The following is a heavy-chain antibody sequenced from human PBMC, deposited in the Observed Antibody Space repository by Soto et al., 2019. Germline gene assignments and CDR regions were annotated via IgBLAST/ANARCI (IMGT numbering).Heavy chain of an antibody. D-gene: IGHD5-12*01. CDR3: AGGVGGWLQLGP. J-gene: IGHJ5*02. CDR2: INPNNGVT. Sequence: ASVKVSCKASGYTFTGHYVHWVRQAPGQGLEWMAWINPNNGVTKYTQRFQGRVTVTRVTSSVTVYMELRSLKSDDTAVYYCAGGVGGWLQLGPWGQGSLVTVSS. V-gene: IGHV1-2*02. CDR1: GYTFTGHY.